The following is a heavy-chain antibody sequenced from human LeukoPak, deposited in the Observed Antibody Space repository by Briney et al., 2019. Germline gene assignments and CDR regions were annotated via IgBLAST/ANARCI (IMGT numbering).Heavy chain of an antibody. V-gene: IGHV4-34*01. Sequence: SETLSLTCSVSGGSISGYYWSWIRQPPGKGLEWIGEINHSGSTNYNPSLKSRVTISVDTSKNQFSLKLSSVTAADTAVYYCASYYDSDTNWFDPWGQGTLVTVSS. CDR2: INHSGST. D-gene: IGHD3-22*01. CDR3: ASYYDSDTNWFDP. J-gene: IGHJ5*02. CDR1: GGSISGYY.